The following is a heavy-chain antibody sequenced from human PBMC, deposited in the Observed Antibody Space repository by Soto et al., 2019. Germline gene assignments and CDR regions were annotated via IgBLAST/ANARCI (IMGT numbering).Heavy chain of an antibody. Sequence: GGSLRLSCAASGFTFSSYGMHWVRQAPGKGLEWVAVISYDGSNKYYADSVKGRFTISRDNSKNTLYLQMNSLRAEDTAVYYCARDSYERGLPDYWGQGTLVTVSS. CDR2: ISYDGSNK. J-gene: IGHJ4*02. V-gene: IGHV3-30*03. D-gene: IGHD2-21*01. CDR3: ARDSYERGLPDY. CDR1: GFTFSSYG.